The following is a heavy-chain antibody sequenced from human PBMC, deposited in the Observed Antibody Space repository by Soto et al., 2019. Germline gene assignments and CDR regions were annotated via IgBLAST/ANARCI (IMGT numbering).Heavy chain of an antibody. V-gene: IGHV3-7*01. J-gene: IGHJ4*02. CDR1: GFTFSSYW. CDR3: ARVPAMDDFPLYYFDY. CDR2: IKQDGSEK. D-gene: IGHD2-2*03. Sequence: GGSLRLSCAASGFTFSSYWMSWVRQAPGKGLEWVANIKQDGSEKYYVDSVKGRFTISRDNAKNSLYLQMNSLRAEDTAVYYCARVPAMDDFPLYYFDYWGQGTLVTVSS.